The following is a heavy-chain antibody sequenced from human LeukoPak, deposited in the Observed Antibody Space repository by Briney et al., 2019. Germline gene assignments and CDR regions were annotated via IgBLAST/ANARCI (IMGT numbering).Heavy chain of an antibody. J-gene: IGHJ6*02. V-gene: IGHV4-59*08. CDR3: ARHQRGLGISYYGMDV. Sequence: SETLSLTCTVSGGSISSYYWSWIRQPPGKGLEWIGYIYYSGSTNYNPSPKSRVTISVDTSKNQFSLKLSSVTAADTAVYYCARHQRGLGISYYGMDVWGQGTTVTVSS. D-gene: IGHD2/OR15-2a*01. CDR1: GGSISSYY. CDR2: IYYSGST.